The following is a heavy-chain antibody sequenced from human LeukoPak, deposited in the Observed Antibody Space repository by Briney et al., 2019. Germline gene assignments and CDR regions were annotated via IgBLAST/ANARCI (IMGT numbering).Heavy chain of an antibody. J-gene: IGHJ4*02. CDR3: AKGLGFLPQFDY. D-gene: IGHD6-19*01. CDR2: ISDSGGTT. CDR1: GFTFNSEA. V-gene: IGHV3-23*01. Sequence: PGGSLRLSCAASGFTFNSEAMTWVRQGPGKGLEWVSSISDSGGTTYYADSVKGRFTISRDNSKNTVYLQMNSLRAEDTALYYCAKGLGFLPQFDYWGQGTLVADSS.